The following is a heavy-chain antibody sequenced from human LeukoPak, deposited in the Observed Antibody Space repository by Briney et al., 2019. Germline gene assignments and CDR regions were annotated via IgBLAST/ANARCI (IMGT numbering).Heavy chain of an antibody. CDR1: GFTFSDYY. CDR2: IFSGRNT. Sequence: GGSPRLSCAASGFTFSDYYMSWVRQAPGKGLDWVSVIFSGRNTYYADSVKGRFTISTDNSKNTLDLQMNSLRAEDTAVYYCARTVPGYCSGGSCLGYWGQGTLVTVSS. D-gene: IGHD2-15*01. CDR3: ARTVPGYCSGGSCLGY. J-gene: IGHJ4*02. V-gene: IGHV3-66*01.